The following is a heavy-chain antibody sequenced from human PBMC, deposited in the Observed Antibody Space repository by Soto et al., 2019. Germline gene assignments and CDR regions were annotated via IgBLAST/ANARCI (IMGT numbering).Heavy chain of an antibody. D-gene: IGHD3-3*01. J-gene: IGHJ6*03. CDR1: GGTFSSYT. Sequence: SSVKVSFKASGGTFSSYTISWVRQAPGQGLEWMGRIIPILGIANYAQKFQGRVTITADKSTSTAYMELSSLRSEDTAVYYCASLLRFLEWSAMDVWGKGTTVTVSS. CDR3: ASLLRFLEWSAMDV. V-gene: IGHV1-69*02. CDR2: IIPILGIA.